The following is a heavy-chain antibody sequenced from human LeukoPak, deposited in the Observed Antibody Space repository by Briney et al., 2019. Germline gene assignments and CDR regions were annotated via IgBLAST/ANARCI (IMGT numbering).Heavy chain of an antibody. V-gene: IGHV4-59*01. Sequence: SETLSLTCTVSGGSISSYYWSWIRQPPGKGLEWIGYIYYSGSTNYNPSLKSRVTISVDTSKNQFSLKLSSVTAADTAVYYCARVTEERGSYAFVPDWGQGTLVTVSS. D-gene: IGHD1-26*01. CDR2: IYYSGST. J-gene: IGHJ4*02. CDR3: ARVTEERGSYAFVPD. CDR1: GGSISSYY.